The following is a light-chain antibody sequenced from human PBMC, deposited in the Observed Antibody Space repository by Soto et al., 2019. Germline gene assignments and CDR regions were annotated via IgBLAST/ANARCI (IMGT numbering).Light chain of an antibody. J-gene: IGLJ1*01. CDR3: NSYTSNNTYV. CDR2: DVS. CDR1: SSDVGAFNY. V-gene: IGLV2-14*03. Sequence: QSVLTQPASVSGSPGQAITISCSGTSSDVGAFNYFSWYQQHPGKAPKLMIYDVSNRPSGVSNRFSGSKSGNTASLTISGLRAEDEADYYCNSYTSNNTYVFGTGTKLTVL.